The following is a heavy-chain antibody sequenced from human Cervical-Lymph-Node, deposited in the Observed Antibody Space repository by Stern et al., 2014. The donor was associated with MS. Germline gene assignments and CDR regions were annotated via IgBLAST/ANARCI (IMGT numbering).Heavy chain of an antibody. J-gene: IGHJ4*02. Sequence: QMQLVQSGAEVRKPGASVRISCKTSGYLFTTYAIQWVRQATGHSLEWLGWISPGNGDTRYSQKLQGRVPFTSDTSASTASMDLSSLRSEDTAMYFCARDRSFHCSGGSCSRSDSWGQGTLVTVSS. CDR1: GYLFTTYA. CDR2: ISPGNGDT. D-gene: IGHD2-15*01. CDR3: ARDRSFHCSGGSCSRSDS. V-gene: IGHV1-3*01.